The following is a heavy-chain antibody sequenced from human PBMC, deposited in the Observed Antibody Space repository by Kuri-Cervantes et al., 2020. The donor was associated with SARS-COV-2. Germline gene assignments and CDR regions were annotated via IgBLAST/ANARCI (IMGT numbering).Heavy chain of an antibody. CDR1: GYTFTSYA. CDR3: AREAVVPAAVFDY. J-gene: IGHJ4*02. D-gene: IGHD2-2*01. V-gene: IGHV1-69*13. CDR2: IIPILGTP. Sequence: SVKVSCKASGYTFTSYAMHWVRQAPGQRLEWMGGIIPILGTPNYAQKFQGRVTITADESTSTAFMELSSLRSEDTAVYYCAREAVVPAAVFDYWGQGTLVTVSS.